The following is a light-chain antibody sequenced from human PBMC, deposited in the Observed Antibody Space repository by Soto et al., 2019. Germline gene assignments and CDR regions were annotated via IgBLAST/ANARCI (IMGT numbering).Light chain of an antibody. J-gene: IGKJ5*01. V-gene: IGKV3-11*01. CDR3: QQRSNLIT. CDR2: DAS. CDR1: QSVSSY. Sequence: EIVLTQSPGTLSLSPGERATLSCRASQSVSSYLAWYQQKPGQAPRLLIYDASNRATGIPARFSGSGSGTDLTLTISSLEPEDFAVYYCQQRSNLITFGQGTRLEIK.